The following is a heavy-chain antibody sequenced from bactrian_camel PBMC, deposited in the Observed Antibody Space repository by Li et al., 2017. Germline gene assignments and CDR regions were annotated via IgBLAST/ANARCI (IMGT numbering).Heavy chain of an antibody. Sequence: VQLVESGGDLVRPGGSLRLSCIASGFQFGDYPMSWVRQGPGKDLEWLAQIAYDGWVSRYNDPAEGRFTISRDNAKNTLYLQLNSLKAEDTAMYFCARDDADWFYGSTWFARKYNYWGQGTQVTVS. J-gene: IGHJ4*01. CDR2: IAYDGWVS. D-gene: IGHD6*01. V-gene: IGHV3S42*01. CDR3: ARDDADWFYGSTWFARKYNY. CDR1: GFQFGDYP.